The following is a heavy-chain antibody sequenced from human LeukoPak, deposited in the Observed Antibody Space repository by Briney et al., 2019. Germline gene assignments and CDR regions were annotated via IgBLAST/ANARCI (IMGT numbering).Heavy chain of an antibody. J-gene: IGHJ5*02. CDR2: IYHTGST. D-gene: IGHD6-13*01. Sequence: SQTLSLTCAVSGGSLSSGGYSWGWIRPPPGKGLEWIGYIYHTGSTYYNPSLKSRVTISVDRSKNQFSLKLSPVTAADTAVYYCARARVPIAAAGTGWFDPWGQGTLVTVSS. CDR3: ARARVPIAAAGTGWFDP. V-gene: IGHV4-30-2*01. CDR1: GGSLSSGGYS.